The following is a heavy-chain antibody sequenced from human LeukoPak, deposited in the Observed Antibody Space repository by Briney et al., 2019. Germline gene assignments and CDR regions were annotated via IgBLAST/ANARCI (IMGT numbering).Heavy chain of an antibody. CDR1: GGSISSYY. J-gene: IGHJ6*02. CDR2: IYYSGST. Sequence: PSETLSLTCTVSGGSISSYYWSWIRQPPGKGLEWIGYIYYSGSTNYNPSLESRVTISVDTSKNQFSLKLSSVTAADTAVYYCARCSGYAFSYGMDVWGQGTTVTVSS. D-gene: IGHD5-12*01. CDR3: ARCSGYAFSYGMDV. V-gene: IGHV4-59*08.